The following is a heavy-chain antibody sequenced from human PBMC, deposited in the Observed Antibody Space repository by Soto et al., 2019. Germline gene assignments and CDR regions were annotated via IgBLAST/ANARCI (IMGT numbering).Heavy chain of an antibody. V-gene: IGHV1-2*04. J-gene: IGHJ4*02. CDR2: INPNSGGT. CDR1: GYTLTGYY. CDR3: GRDRGSYYDSSANLFAS. Sequence: ASVKVSCKASGYTLTGYYMHWVRQAPGQGLEWMGWINPNSGGTNYAQKFQGWVTMTRDTSISTAYMELSRLRSDDTAVYYCGRDRGSYYDSSANLFASWGQATRFT. D-gene: IGHD3-22*01.